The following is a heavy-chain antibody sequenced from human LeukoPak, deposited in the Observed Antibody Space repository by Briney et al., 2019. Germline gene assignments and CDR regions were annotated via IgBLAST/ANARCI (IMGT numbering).Heavy chain of an antibody. V-gene: IGHV6-1*01. CDR2: TYYRSKWYN. J-gene: IGHJ4*02. D-gene: IGHD5-18*01. Sequence: SQTLSLTCAISGDSVSSNGAAWNWIRQSPSRGLEWLGRTYYRSKWYNDYAVSVKSRITINPDTSKNQFSLQLNSVTPEDTAVYYCARDVGPGYSFGGSFDYWGQGTLVTVSS. CDR1: GDSVSSNGAA. CDR3: ARDVGPGYSFGGSFDY.